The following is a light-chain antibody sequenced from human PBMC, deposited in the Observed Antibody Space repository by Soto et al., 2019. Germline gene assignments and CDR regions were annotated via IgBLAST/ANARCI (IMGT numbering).Light chain of an antibody. J-gene: IGLJ1*01. Sequence: QSALTQPASVSGSPGQSITISCTGTSSDVGGYNSVSWYQQHPGKAPKLMIYGVSSRPSGVSNRFSGSMSGNTAFLTISGLQADDEADYYCSSYTTGTPPADVFGTGTKVTVL. V-gene: IGLV2-14*01. CDR2: GVS. CDR3: SSYTTGTPPADV. CDR1: SSDVGGYNS.